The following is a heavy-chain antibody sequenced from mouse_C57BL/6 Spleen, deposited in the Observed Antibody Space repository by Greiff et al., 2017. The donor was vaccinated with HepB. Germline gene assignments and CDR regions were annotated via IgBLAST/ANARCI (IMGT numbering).Heavy chain of an antibody. Sequence: QVQLQQPGAELVKPGASVKVSCKASGYTFTSYWMHWVKQRPGQGLEWIGRIHPSDSDTNYNQKFKGKATLTVDKSSSTAYMQLSSLTSEDSAVYYCAIDLYDGYSWFAYWGQGTLVTVSA. J-gene: IGHJ3*01. V-gene: IGHV1-74*01. CDR1: GYTFTSYW. D-gene: IGHD2-3*01. CDR3: AIDLYDGYSWFAY. CDR2: IHPSDSDT.